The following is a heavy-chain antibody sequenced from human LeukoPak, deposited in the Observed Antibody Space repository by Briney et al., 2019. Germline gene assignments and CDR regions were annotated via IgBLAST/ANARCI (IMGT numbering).Heavy chain of an antibody. V-gene: IGHV4-34*01. CDR1: GGSFSGYY. CDR2: INHSGST. CDR3: GRDPRIVVGDIAGF. Sequence: PSETLSLTCAVYGGSFSGYYWSWLRQPPGKGLEWIGEINHSGSTNYNPSLKSRVTISVDTSKNQFSLKLSSVTAADTAVYYCGRDPRIVVGDIAGFWGQGILVTVSS. J-gene: IGHJ4*02. D-gene: IGHD2-2*01.